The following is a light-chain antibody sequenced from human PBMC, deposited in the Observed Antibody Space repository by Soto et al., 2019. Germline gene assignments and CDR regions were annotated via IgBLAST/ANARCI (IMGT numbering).Light chain of an antibody. CDR2: EVN. CDR1: SSDIGAYNY. J-gene: IGLJ3*02. Sequence: QSALTQPPSASGSPGQSVTISCTGTSSDIGAYNYVSWFQQHPGEAPKLIISEVNKRPSGVPDRFSGSKSGNTASLTVSELQAEDEADYYCTSYGGRDNLMFGGGTKLTVL. V-gene: IGLV2-8*01. CDR3: TSYGGRDNLM.